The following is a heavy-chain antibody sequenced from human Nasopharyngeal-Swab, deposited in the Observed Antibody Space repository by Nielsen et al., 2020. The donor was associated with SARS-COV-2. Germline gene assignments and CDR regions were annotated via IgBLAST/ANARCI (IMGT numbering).Heavy chain of an antibody. J-gene: IGHJ5*02. CDR3: ARAPRIAAAGTSNWFDP. D-gene: IGHD6-13*01. V-gene: IGHV1-2*06. CDR2: INPNSGGT. Sequence: ASVKVSCKASGGTFSSYAISWVRQAPGQGLEWMGRINPNSGGTNYAQKFQGRVTMTRDTSISTAYMELSRLRSDDTAVYYCARAPRIAAAGTSNWFDPWGQGTLVTVSS. CDR1: GGTFSSYA.